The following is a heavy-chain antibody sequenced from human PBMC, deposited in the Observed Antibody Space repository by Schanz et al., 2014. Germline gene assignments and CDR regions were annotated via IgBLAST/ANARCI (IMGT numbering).Heavy chain of an antibody. D-gene: IGHD3-16*01. CDR2: ISAYNGNT. J-gene: IGHJ2*01. CDR3: VRAPSRDVSFDL. Sequence: QVQLVQSGAEVKKPGASVKVSCKASGYTFTSYGINWVRQAPGQGLEWMGWISAYNGNTNYAQKLQGRVTMTTDTSANTAYMELRSLRADDTAHYYCVRAPSRDVSFDLWGRGTLVTVSS. V-gene: IGHV1-18*01. CDR1: GYTFTSYG.